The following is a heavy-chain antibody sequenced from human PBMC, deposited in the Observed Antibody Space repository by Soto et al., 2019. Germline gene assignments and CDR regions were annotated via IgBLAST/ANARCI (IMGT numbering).Heavy chain of an antibody. Sequence: QITLKESGPTLVRPTQTLTLTCTFSGFSLSTTGVGVGWIRQPPGKALEWLALIYWDDDKRYSPSLKCRLTTTKPTSKMDVTLTTTNTAPAASATYCCAQRLRVYVLGRARATAFDPWGEGTVVTVPS. V-gene: IGHV2-5*02. D-gene: IGHD3-10*02. CDR1: GFSLSTTGVG. CDR2: IYWDDDK. CDR3: AQRLRVYVLGRARATAFDP. J-gene: IGHJ5*02.